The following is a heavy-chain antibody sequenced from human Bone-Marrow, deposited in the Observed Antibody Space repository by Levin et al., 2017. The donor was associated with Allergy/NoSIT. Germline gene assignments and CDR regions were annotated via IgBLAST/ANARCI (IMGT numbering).Heavy chain of an antibody. CDR2: VYHSGST. D-gene: IGHD3-10*01. J-gene: IGHJ4*02. CDR1: GGSISAYY. CDR3: ATIMVRGDKYDY. Sequence: SQTLSLTCTVSGGSISAYYWSWIRQPPGKGLEWIGHVYHSGSTNYNPSLKSRVTISADMSKNQFFLSVRSVTAADTAIYYYATIMVRGDKYDYWGPGTMVIVSS. V-gene: IGHV4-4*08.